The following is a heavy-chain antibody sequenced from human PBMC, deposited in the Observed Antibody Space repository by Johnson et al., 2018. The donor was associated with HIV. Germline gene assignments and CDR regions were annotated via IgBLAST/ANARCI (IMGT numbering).Heavy chain of an antibody. CDR3: TTAIVIDAFDI. J-gene: IGHJ3*02. CDR1: GFTFSNAW. D-gene: IGHD3-16*02. Sequence: VQLVESGGGLVKPGRSLRLSCAASGFTFSNAWMSWVRQAPGKGLEWVGRIKSKTDGGTTDYAAPVKGRFTISRDDSKNTLFLQMSSLKTDDTAVYYCTTAIVIDAFDIWGQGTMVTVSS. CDR2: IKSKTDGGTT. V-gene: IGHV3-15*01.